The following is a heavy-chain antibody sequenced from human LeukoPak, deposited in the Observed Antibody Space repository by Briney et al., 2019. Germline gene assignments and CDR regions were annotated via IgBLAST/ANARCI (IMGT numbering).Heavy chain of an antibody. D-gene: IGHD1-26*01. V-gene: IGHV3-13*01. CDR1: GFPFSNYD. CDR3: IRIRTREHQYGMDV. CDR2: IDTVGNT. Sequence: PGGSLRLSCGASGFPFSNYDVHWVRQAPGKGLDWVSAIDTVGNTYYSGSVKGRFTISRENAQNSLFLQMNSLRDGDTALYYCIRIRTREHQYGMDVWGQGTTVTVSS. J-gene: IGHJ6*02.